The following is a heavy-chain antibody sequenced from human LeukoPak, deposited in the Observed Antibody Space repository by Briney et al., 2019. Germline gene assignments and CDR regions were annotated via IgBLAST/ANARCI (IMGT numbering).Heavy chain of an antibody. V-gene: IGHV5-51*01. CDR1: GYNFTSYW. CDR3: ARAITMVRGVISYAFDI. CDR2: IYPGDSDT. J-gene: IGHJ3*02. D-gene: IGHD3-10*01. Sequence: HGESLKISCKGSGYNFTSYWIAWVRQMPGKGLEWMGIIYPGDSDTRYSPSFQGQVTISADKSLSTAYLQWSSLKASDTAMYYCARAITMVRGVISYAFDIWGQGTMVTVSS.